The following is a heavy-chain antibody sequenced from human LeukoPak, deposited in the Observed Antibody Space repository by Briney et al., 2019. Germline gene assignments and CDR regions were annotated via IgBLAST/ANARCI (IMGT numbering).Heavy chain of an antibody. Sequence: GGSLRLSCAASGFTFSNAWMSWVRQAPGKGLEWVGRIKSKNDGGTTDYAAPVKGRFTISRDDSKNTLYLQMNSLKTEDTAVYYCTTQNGYYYDSSGYYEDVDYWGQGPLVTVSS. D-gene: IGHD3-22*01. CDR2: IKSKNDGGTT. J-gene: IGHJ4*02. CDR1: GFTFSNAW. V-gene: IGHV3-15*01. CDR3: TTQNGYYYDSSGYYEDVDY.